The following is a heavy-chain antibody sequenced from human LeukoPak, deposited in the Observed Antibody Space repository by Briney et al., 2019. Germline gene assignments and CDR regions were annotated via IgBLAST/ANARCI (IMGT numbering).Heavy chain of an antibody. D-gene: IGHD3-10*01. J-gene: IGHJ4*02. Sequence: SETLSLTCTASGGSISGTTSYWGWIRQPPGKGLQWIGRIYYSENTYYNPSLKSRVTISVDTSKNQFSLTLHSVTAADTAVYYCATLLSAPRDYWGQGILVTVSS. CDR1: GGSISGTTSY. CDR2: IYYSENT. CDR3: ATLLSAPRDY. V-gene: IGHV4-39*01.